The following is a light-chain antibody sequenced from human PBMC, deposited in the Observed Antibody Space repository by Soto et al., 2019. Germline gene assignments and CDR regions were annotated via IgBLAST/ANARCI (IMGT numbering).Light chain of an antibody. Sequence: QLTQSPSTLSASLGDRVTITCRASQSISSWLAWYQQRPGKAPKLLIFKASRLESGVPSRVSGSGSGTEFTLTISGLQPDDFATYYCQHYTSYPWPFGQGTKVDI. V-gene: IGKV1-5*03. CDR1: QSISSW. CDR2: KAS. CDR3: QHYTSYPWP. J-gene: IGKJ1*01.